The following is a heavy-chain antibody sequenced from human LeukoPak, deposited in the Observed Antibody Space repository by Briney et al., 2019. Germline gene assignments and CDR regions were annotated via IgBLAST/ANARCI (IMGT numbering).Heavy chain of an antibody. J-gene: IGHJ6*02. CDR1: GFTFSNAW. Sequence: GGSLRLSCAASGFTFSNAWMSWVRQAPGKGLEWVGRIKSKTDGGTTDYAAPVKGRFTISRDDSKNTLYLQMNSLRAEDTAVYYCAGDYYYYYYGMDVWGQGTTVTVSS. V-gene: IGHV3-15*01. CDR3: AGDYYYYYYGMDV. D-gene: IGHD3-16*01. CDR2: IKSKTDGGTT.